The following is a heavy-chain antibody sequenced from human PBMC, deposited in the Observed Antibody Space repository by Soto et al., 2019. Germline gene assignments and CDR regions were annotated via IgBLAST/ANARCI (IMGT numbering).Heavy chain of an antibody. J-gene: IGHJ4*02. D-gene: IGHD6-19*01. Sequence: GGSLRLSCAASGFTFSSYGMHGVRKAPGKGLEWVAVIWYDGSNKYYADSVKGRFTISRDNSKNTLYLQMNSLRAEDTAVYYCXREMYSSGWLAPSGLGYWGQGTLVTVSS. CDR3: XREMYSSGWLAPSGLGY. CDR2: IWYDGSNK. V-gene: IGHV3-33*01. CDR1: GFTFSSYG.